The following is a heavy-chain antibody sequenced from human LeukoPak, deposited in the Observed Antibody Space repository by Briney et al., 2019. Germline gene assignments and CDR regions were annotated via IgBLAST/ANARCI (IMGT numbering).Heavy chain of an antibody. CDR2: ISFPGRT. J-gene: IGHJ4*02. V-gene: IGHV4-59*01. CDR1: GGSFSGYY. Sequence: KPSETLSLTCAVYGGSFSGYYWSWLRLPPGKGMEWIAYISFPGRTPSTPSLKSRVSISEDTSKNQFSLRLTSVTPADTAVYYCARGGYDSDFDYWGQGTLVTVSS. D-gene: IGHD3-3*01. CDR3: ARGGYDSDFDY.